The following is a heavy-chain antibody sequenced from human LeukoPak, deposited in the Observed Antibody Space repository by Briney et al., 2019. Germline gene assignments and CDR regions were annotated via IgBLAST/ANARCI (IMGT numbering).Heavy chain of an antibody. D-gene: IGHD2-2*01. CDR2: IDGNGGSP. CDR3: ARLRTQVGSTSQEGWFDP. J-gene: IGHJ5*02. CDR1: GFTFSSYA. V-gene: IGHV3-23*01. Sequence: GGSLRLSWAASGFTFSSYAMNWVRQAPGKGLEWVSVIDGNGGSPYYADSVKGRFTISRDNSKNTLFLQMNSLRAEDTAVYFCARLRTQVGSTSQEGWFDPWGQGTLVTVSS.